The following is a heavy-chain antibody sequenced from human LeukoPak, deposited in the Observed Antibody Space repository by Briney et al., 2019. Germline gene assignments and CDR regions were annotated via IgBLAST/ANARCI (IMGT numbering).Heavy chain of an antibody. J-gene: IGHJ6*03. CDR2: IYYRGST. D-gene: IGHD2-2*01. CDR1: NGDINNYY. CDR3: ARSESGVQYFQHYFYIDA. Sequence: SETLSLTCTVSNGDINNYYWSWVRQPPGKGLEWIGYIYYRGSTKYNPSLKGRVTISIDTSNDQVSLRLNSLTAADTAVYYCARSESGVQYFQHYFYIDAWGKGTTVTVSS. V-gene: IGHV4-59*01.